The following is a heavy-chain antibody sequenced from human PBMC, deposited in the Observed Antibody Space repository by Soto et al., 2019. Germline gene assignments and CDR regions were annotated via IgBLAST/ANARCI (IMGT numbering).Heavy chain of an antibody. Sequence: QVQLVQSGAEVKKPGSSVKVSCKASGGTFSSYAISWVRQAPGQGLEWMGGIIPIFGTANYAQKFQGRVTITADESTSTAYMELSSLRSEDTAVYYCARELGYCSSTSCYKEGYYYDYGMDVWGQGTTVTVSS. CDR3: ARELGYCSSTSCYKEGYYYDYGMDV. V-gene: IGHV1-69*01. CDR1: GGTFSSYA. D-gene: IGHD2-2*02. J-gene: IGHJ6*02. CDR2: IIPIFGTA.